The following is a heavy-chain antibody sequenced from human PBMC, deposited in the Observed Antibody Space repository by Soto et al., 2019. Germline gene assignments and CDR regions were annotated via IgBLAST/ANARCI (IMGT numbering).Heavy chain of an antibody. CDR3: TTRVVVTTIFDS. CDR2: ISDSGASP. J-gene: IGHJ4*02. D-gene: IGHD2-21*02. Sequence: GGSLRLSCAASGLTFAIYAMIWVRHAPRKGLGWVSAISDSGASPNYADSVKGRFTISRDNSKNTLDLRMTSLRAEDTGVYCCTTRVVVTTIFDSWGQGTLVTVSS. V-gene: IGHV3-23*01. CDR1: GLTFAIYA.